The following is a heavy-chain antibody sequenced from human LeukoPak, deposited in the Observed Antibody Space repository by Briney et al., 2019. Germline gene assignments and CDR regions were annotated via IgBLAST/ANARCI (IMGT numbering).Heavy chain of an antibody. CDR3: ARHYDSSGYYHDAFDI. D-gene: IGHD3-22*01. CDR1: GYTFTSYY. J-gene: IGHJ3*02. Sequence: ASVKVSCKASGYTFTSYYMHWVRQAPGQGLEWMGIINPSGGSTSYAQKFQGRVTMTRDTSTSTVYMELSSLRSEDTAVYYCARHYDSSGYYHDAFDIWGQGTMGTVSS. V-gene: IGHV1-46*01. CDR2: INPSGGST.